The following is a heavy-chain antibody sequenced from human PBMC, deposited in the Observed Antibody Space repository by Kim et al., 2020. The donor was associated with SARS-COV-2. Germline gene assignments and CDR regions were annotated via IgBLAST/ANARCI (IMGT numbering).Heavy chain of an antibody. CDR3: ARDSFVNYQDYYYYYGMDV. CDR1: GGSISSYY. J-gene: IGHJ6*02. D-gene: IGHD3-16*02. Sequence: SETLSLTCTVSGGSISSYYWSWIRQPPGKGLEWIGYIYYSGSTNYNPSLKSRVTISVDTSKNQFSLKLSSVTAADTAVYYCARDSFVNYQDYYYYYGMDVWGQGTTVTVSS. V-gene: IGHV4-59*13. CDR2: IYYSGST.